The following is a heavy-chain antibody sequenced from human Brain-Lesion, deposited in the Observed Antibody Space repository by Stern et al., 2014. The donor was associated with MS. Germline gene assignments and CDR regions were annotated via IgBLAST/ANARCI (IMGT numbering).Heavy chain of an antibody. Sequence: VQLEESGGGVVQPGRPLRLSCVASGFTFGSCAMHWVRQAPGKGLEWVAGVSYDGSNKYYADSVKGRFTISRDNSQNTLYMQMSSLRPEDTAVYYCAKDRQYFTYFFDHWGQGSLVTVSS. CDR3: AKDRQYFTYFFDH. V-gene: IGHV3-30*18. D-gene: IGHD2/OR15-2a*01. J-gene: IGHJ5*02. CDR1: GFTFGSCA. CDR2: VSYDGSNK.